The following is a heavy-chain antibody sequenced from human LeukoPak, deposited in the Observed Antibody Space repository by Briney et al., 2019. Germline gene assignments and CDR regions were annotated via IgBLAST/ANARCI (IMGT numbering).Heavy chain of an antibody. CDR2: IWYDGSNK. J-gene: IGHJ6*02. CDR3: ARDRYGDLDYYYGMDV. CDR1: GFTFSSYG. Sequence: GRSLRLSCAASGFTFSSYGTHWVRQAPGKGLEWVAVIWYDGSNKYYADSVKGRFTISRDNSKNTLYLQMNSLRAEDTAVYYCARDRYGDLDYYYGMDVWGQGTTVTVSS. V-gene: IGHV3-33*01. D-gene: IGHD4-17*01.